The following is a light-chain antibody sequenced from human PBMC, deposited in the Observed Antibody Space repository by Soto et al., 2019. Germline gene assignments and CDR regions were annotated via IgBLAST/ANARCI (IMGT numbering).Light chain of an antibody. CDR2: GAS. CDR1: QSVSSN. J-gene: IGKJ1*01. CDR3: QQYNNWWT. Sequence: EIVMTQSPATLSVSPGERATLSCRASQSVSSNLAGYQQKPGQAPRPLIYGASTRATGIPARFSGSGSGTEFTLPISSLQSEDFAVYYCQQYNNWWTFGQGTKVDIK. V-gene: IGKV3-15*01.